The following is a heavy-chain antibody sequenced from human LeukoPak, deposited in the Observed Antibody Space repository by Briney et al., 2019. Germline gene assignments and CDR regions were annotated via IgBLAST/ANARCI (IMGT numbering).Heavy chain of an antibody. CDR3: ARDASRWSPDPFDY. V-gene: IGHV3-21*01. CDR1: QFTFSIYT. CDR2: ISSSSSNI. J-gene: IGHJ4*02. Sequence: GESLGLSCAASQFTFSIYTMNWVRQAPGKGLEWVSSISSSSSNIYYSDSVKGRFTISRDNAKNSLYLQMNNLRAEDTAVYYCARDASRWSPDPFDYWGQGALVTVSS. D-gene: IGHD2-15*01.